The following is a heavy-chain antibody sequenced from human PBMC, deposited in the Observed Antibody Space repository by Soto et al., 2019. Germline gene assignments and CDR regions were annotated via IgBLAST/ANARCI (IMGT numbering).Heavy chain of an antibody. CDR3: AKDNNCRYGQYKPTWSEA. CDR1: GFSALGFA. D-gene: IGHD1-1*01. Sequence: RLSFEASGFSALGFAMLWVRQATGKGLEWVSCISWDSGKIGYADSVSGRFSVSRANATTSLFLQLSGLNPDVTAFYFCAKDNNCRYGQYKPTWSEAWGKG. CDR2: ISWDSGKI. J-gene: IGHJ5*02. V-gene: IGHV3-9*02.